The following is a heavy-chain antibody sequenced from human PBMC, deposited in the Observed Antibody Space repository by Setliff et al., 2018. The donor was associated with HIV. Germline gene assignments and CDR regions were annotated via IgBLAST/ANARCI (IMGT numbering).Heavy chain of an antibody. CDR2: ISAYNGDT. V-gene: IGHV1-18*01. Sequence: ASVKVSCKASGYTFTSYGISWVRQAPGQGLEWMGWISAYNGDTHFEQNLQGRVTMTTDTSTGTAYMELRSLRSDDTAMFYCARDPGYCSGGRCYGAYFQHWGQGTLVTVSS. J-gene: IGHJ1*01. CDR3: ARDPGYCSGGRCYGAYFQH. CDR1: GYTFTSYG. D-gene: IGHD2-15*01.